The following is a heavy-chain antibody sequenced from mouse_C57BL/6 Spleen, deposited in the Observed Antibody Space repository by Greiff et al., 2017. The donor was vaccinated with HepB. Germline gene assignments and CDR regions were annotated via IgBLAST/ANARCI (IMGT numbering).Heavy chain of an antibody. Sequence: EVQLQQSGAELVRPGASVKLSCTASGFNIKDYYMHWVKQRPEQGLEWIGRIDPEDGDTEYAPKFQGKATMTADTSSNTAYLQLSSLTSEDTAVYYCTTSVYYGNPDWFAYWGQGTLVTVSA. CDR2: IDPEDGDT. J-gene: IGHJ3*01. D-gene: IGHD2-1*01. CDR3: TTSVYYGNPDWFAY. CDR1: GFNIKDYY. V-gene: IGHV14-1*01.